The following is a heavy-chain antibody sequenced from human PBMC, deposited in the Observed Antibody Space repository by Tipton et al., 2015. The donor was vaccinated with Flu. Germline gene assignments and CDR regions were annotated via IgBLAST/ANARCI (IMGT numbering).Heavy chain of an antibody. D-gene: IGHD3-22*01. CDR1: GDAIRSGHL. Sequence: TLSLTCSVSGDAIRSGHLWGWIRQPPGRGLEWIGNVFRSGNGYLNPSLKSRVTISIDTSKNQFSLKLTSVTAADTAVYYCARDLKWSSAYYNPFGYWGQGTLVTVSS. J-gene: IGHJ4*02. CDR2: VFRSGNG. V-gene: IGHV4-38-2*02. CDR3: ARDLKWSSAYYNPFGY.